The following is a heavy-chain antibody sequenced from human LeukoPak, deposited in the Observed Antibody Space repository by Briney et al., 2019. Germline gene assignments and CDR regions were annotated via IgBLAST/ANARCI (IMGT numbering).Heavy chain of an antibody. V-gene: IGHV3-23*01. CDR3: ARDGVWFGESPGEYYYYYGMDV. CDR1: GFTFSSYA. Sequence: GGSLRLSCAASGFTFSSYAMSWVRQAPGKGLEWVSAISGSGGSTYYADSVKGRFTISRDNSKNTLYLQMNSLRAEYTAVYYCARDGVWFGESPGEYYYYYGMDVWGQGTTVTVSS. CDR2: ISGSGGST. D-gene: IGHD3-10*01. J-gene: IGHJ6*02.